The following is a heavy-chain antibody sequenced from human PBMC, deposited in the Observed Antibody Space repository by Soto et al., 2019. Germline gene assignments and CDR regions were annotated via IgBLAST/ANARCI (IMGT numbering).Heavy chain of an antibody. J-gene: IGHJ3*02. V-gene: IGHV3-11*06. CDR1: GFTFSDYY. Sequence: PGGSLRLSCAASGFTFSDYYMSWIRQAPGKGLEWVSYISSSSSYTNYADSVKGRFTISRDNAKNSLYLQMNSLRAEDTAVYYCAREERVELAYCGGDCYGGAFDIWGQGTMVTVSS. CDR2: ISSSSSYT. CDR3: AREERVELAYCGGDCYGGAFDI. D-gene: IGHD2-21*02.